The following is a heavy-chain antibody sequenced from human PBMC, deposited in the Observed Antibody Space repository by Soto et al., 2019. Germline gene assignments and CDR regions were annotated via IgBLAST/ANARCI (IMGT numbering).Heavy chain of an antibody. CDR3: ARRVEDYFDGRLRGYYFDY. J-gene: IGHJ4*02. CDR2: IYYSGST. D-gene: IGHD3-22*01. CDR1: DGSICSYD. Sequence: SETLSVTWTVADGSICSYDWSWIRKKPGKGLEWIGYIYYSGSTNYNPSLKSRVTISVDTSKNQFSLKLSSVTATETAVYYCARRVEDYFDGRLRGYYFDYWGQGTLVTVSS. V-gene: IGHV4-59*08.